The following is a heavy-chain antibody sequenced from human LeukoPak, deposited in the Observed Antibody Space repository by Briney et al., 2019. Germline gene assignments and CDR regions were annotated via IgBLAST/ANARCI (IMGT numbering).Heavy chain of an antibody. D-gene: IGHD1-26*01. CDR1: GGSISSYY. CDR2: IYYSGST. J-gene: IGHJ6*02. Sequence: SETLSLTCTVSGGSISSYYWSWIRQPPGKGLEWIGYIYYSGSTNYNPSLKSRVTISVDTSKNQFSLRLSSVTAADTAVYYCARHQHAGREHYYGMDVWGQGTTVSVSS. CDR3: ARHQHAGREHYYGMDV. V-gene: IGHV4-59*08.